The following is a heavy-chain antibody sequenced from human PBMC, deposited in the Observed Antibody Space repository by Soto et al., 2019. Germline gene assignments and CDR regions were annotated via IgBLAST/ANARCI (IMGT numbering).Heavy chain of an antibody. CDR2: IIPNFDTP. CDR3: AVAMVREILIFESSGMHV. D-gene: IGHD3-10*01. J-gene: IGHJ6*02. V-gene: IGHV1-69*01. Sequence: QVNLVQSGAEVKKPGSSVKVSCKTSGGSFNNYAVSWVRQAPGQGLEWMGGIIPNFDTPNYAQKSQDRVTIIADESTSQVYMELRRLRSTDTAVYYCAVAMVREILIFESSGMHVWGQGTTVIVSS. CDR1: GGSFNNYA.